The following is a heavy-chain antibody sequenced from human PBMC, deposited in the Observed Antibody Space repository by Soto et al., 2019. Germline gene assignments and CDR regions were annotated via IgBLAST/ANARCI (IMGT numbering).Heavy chain of an antibody. CDR1: GGSISSSNW. V-gene: IGHV4-4*02. CDR3: ARVPPYSSGWTDAFDI. D-gene: IGHD6-19*01. J-gene: IGHJ3*02. CDR2: IYHSGGT. Sequence: SETLSLTCAVSGGSISSSNWWSWVRQPPGKGLEWIGEIYHSGGTNYNPSLKSRVTISVDKSKNQFSLKLSSVTAADTAVYYCARVPPYSSGWTDAFDIWGQGTMVTVSS.